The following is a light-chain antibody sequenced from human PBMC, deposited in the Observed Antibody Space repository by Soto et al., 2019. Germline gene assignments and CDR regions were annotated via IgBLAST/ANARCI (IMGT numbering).Light chain of an antibody. J-gene: IGKJ1*01. Sequence: TQSPSTLAASVGDRVTITCRASQSISRWLAWYQQKPGQAPRLLLYGASSRATGIPDRFSGSGSGTDFTPTISILEPEDVAVYYCQQYGSSPTTFGQGTKVDI. CDR2: GAS. V-gene: IGKV3-20*01. CDR1: QSISRW. CDR3: QQYGSSPTT.